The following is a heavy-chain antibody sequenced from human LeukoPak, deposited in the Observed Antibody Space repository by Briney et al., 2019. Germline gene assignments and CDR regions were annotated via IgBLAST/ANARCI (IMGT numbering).Heavy chain of an antibody. V-gene: IGHV3-21*01. CDR2: ISSSSSYI. D-gene: IGHD1-26*01. CDR1: GFTFSSYS. Sequence: GGSLRLSCAASGFTFSSYSMNWVRQAPGQGLEWVSSISSSSSYIYYADSVKGRFTISRDNAKNSLYLQMNSLRAEDTAVYYCARDLRYGGFDYWGQGTLVTVSS. CDR3: ARDLRYGGFDY. J-gene: IGHJ4*02.